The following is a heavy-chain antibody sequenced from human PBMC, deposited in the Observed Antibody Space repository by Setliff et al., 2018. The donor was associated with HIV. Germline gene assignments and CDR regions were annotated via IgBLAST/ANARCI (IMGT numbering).Heavy chain of an antibody. V-gene: IGHV1-69*10. CDR3: AREKSPLLEYFDWLKPRHVFDV. D-gene: IGHD3-9*01. CDR2: IAPNLRMP. J-gene: IGHJ3*01. Sequence: ASVKVSCKTSGGTFNTYHIAWVRQAPGQGLEWMGGIAPNLRMPNYIQKFKGRLTITADESTSTVYMELTNLRSEDTAMYYCAREKSPLLEYFDWLKPRHVFDVWGQVTVVTVSS. CDR1: GGTFNTYH.